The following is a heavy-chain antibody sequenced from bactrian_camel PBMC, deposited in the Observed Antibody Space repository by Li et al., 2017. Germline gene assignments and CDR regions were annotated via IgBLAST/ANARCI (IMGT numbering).Heavy chain of an antibody. D-gene: IGHD6*01. CDR1: GRTDRQYC. J-gene: IGHJ4*01. V-gene: IGHV3S53*01. CDR2: LNSDGST. Sequence: QVQPVESGGGSVQAGGSLKLSCAASGRTDRQYCMAWFRQGPGKDREGVANLNSDGSTTYSDSVRGRFTISRDNAKNTVYLQMNSLKPEDTAMYYCAADCFWSVDCSSESCSTADFQYTGQGTQVTVS.